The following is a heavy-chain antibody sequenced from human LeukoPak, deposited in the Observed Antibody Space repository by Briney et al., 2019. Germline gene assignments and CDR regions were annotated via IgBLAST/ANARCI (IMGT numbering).Heavy chain of an antibody. CDR3: ARDFIPQQLDNDAFDI. Sequence: SVKVSCKASGGTFSSYAISWVRQAPGQGLEWMGGIIPIFGTANYAQKFQGRVTITADESTSTAYMELSSLRSEDTAVYYCARDFIPQQLDNDAFDIWGQGTTVTVSS. J-gene: IGHJ3*02. CDR1: GGTFSSYA. V-gene: IGHV1-69*01. CDR2: IIPIFGTA. D-gene: IGHD6-13*01.